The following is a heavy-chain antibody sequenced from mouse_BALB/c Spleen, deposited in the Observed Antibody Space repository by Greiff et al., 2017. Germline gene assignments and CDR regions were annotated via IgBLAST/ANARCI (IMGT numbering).Heavy chain of an antibody. CDR1: GFTFSSYG. J-gene: IGHJ3*01. Sequence: EVQLVESGGGLVQPGGSLKLSCAASGFTFSSYGMSWVRQTPDKRLELVATINSNGGSTYYPDSVKGRFTISRDNAKNTLYLQMSSLKSEDTAMYYCARDPDYYGSTWFAYWGQGTLVTVSA. D-gene: IGHD1-1*01. CDR3: ARDPDYYGSTWFAY. CDR2: INSNGGST. V-gene: IGHV5-6-3*01.